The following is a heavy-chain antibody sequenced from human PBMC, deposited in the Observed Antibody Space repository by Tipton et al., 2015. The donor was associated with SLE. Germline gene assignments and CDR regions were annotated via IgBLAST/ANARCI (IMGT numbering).Heavy chain of an antibody. V-gene: IGHV4-34*01. CDR2: IYYSGIT. Sequence: TLSLTCAVYGGSFSDYYWNWIRQPPGKGLEWIGSIYYSGITYYNPSLKSRVTISVDTSKNQFSLKLSSVTAADTAVYYCARGNTIFGVGYWGQGTLVTVSS. CDR3: ARGNTIFGVGY. CDR1: GGSFSDYY. J-gene: IGHJ4*02. D-gene: IGHD3-3*01.